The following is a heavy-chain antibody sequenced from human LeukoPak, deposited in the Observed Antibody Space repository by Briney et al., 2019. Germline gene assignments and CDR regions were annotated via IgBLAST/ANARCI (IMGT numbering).Heavy chain of an antibody. CDR3: ATEYYYDSSGYYKNAFDI. V-gene: IGHV4-34*01. J-gene: IGHJ3*02. D-gene: IGHD3-22*01. CDR2: ISHSGST. CDR1: GGSFSGYY. Sequence: SETLSLTCAVYGGSFSGYYWSWIRQPPGKGLEWIGEISHSGSTNYNPSLKSRVTISVDTSKNQFPLKLSSVTAADTAVYYCATEYYYDSSGYYKNAFDIWGQGTMVTVSS.